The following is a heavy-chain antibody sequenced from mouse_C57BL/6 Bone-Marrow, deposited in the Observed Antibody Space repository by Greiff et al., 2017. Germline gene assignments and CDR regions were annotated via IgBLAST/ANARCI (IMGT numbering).Heavy chain of an antibody. CDR3: ATSDDGYYVAY. J-gene: IGHJ3*01. V-gene: IGHV1-69*01. Sequence: QVQLQQPGAELVMPGASVKLSCKASGYTFTSYWMHWVKQRPGQGLEWIGEIDPSDSYTNYNQKFKGKSTLTVDKSSSTAYMQLSSLTSEDSAVYYCATSDDGYYVAYWGQGTLVTVSA. D-gene: IGHD2-3*01. CDR1: GYTFTSYW. CDR2: IDPSDSYT.